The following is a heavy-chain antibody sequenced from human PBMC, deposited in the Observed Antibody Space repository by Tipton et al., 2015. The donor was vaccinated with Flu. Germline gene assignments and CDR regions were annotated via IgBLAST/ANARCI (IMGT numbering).Heavy chain of an antibody. V-gene: IGHV3-43*01. CDR1: GFNLDDYT. CDR3: AKDAYGSGSHFDY. J-gene: IGHJ4*02. D-gene: IGHD3-10*01. CDR2: INWDGSRT. Sequence: GSLRLSCTASGFNLDDYTMYWVRQAPGKGLEWVSLINWDGSRTEFADSVKGRFTISRDNVKNSLYLQMNSLRTEDTAFYYCAKDAYGSGSHFDYWGQGTLVTVSS.